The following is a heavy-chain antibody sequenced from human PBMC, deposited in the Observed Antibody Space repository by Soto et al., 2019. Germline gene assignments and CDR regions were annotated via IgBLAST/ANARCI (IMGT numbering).Heavy chain of an antibody. J-gene: IGHJ4*02. D-gene: IGHD5-18*01. Sequence: GGSLRLSCAASGFTFSSYSMNWVRQAPGKGLEWVSSSSSSSTYIYYADSVKGRFTISRDNAKNSLYLQMNSLRAEDTAVYFCARNSRFDTPMVYWGQATLVTVSS. V-gene: IGHV3-21*01. CDR2: SSSSSTYI. CDR3: ARNSRFDTPMVY. CDR1: GFTFSSYS.